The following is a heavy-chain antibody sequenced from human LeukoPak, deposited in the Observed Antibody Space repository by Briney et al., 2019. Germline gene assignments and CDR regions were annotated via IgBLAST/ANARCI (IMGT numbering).Heavy chain of an antibody. CDR2: IYTSGST. D-gene: IGHD3-22*01. CDR1: GGSTSSYY. CDR3: ARDMVADSSGYDRGWFDP. Sequence: SETLSLTCTVSGGSTSSYYWSWIRQPAGRGLEWIGRIYTSGSTNYNPSLKSRVAMSVDTSKNQFSLKLSSVTAADTAVYYCARDMVADSSGYDRGWFDPWGQGTLVTVSS. V-gene: IGHV4-4*07. J-gene: IGHJ5*02.